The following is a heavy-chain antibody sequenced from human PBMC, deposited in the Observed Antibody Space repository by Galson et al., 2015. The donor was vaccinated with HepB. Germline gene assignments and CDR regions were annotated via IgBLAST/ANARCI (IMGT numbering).Heavy chain of an antibody. CDR2: ISYDGSNK. D-gene: IGHD3-10*01. J-gene: IGHJ3*02. Sequence: SLRLSCAASGFTFSSYGMHWVRQAPGKGLEWVAVISYDGSNKYYADSVKGRFTISRDNSKNTLYLQMNSLRAEDTAVYYCAKVNYYGSGSGAFDIWGQGTMVTVSS. V-gene: IGHV3-30*18. CDR3: AKVNYYGSGSGAFDI. CDR1: GFTFSSYG.